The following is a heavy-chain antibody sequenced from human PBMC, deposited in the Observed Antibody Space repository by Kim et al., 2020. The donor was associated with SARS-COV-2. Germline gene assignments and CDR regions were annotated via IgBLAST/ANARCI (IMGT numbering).Heavy chain of an antibody. J-gene: IGHJ3*02. Sequence: GDSVTGRFTISRDNAKNTLYLEMNSLGAEDTALYYCAREKRSSSELGGFDIWGQGTMVTVSS. CDR3: AREKRSSSELGGFDI. V-gene: IGHV3-74*01. D-gene: IGHD3-10*01.